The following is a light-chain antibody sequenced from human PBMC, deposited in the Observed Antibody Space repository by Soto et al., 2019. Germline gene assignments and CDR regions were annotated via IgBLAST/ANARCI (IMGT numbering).Light chain of an antibody. CDR2: GVT. CDR1: SSDVGAYYS. J-gene: IGLJ1*01. V-gene: IGLV2-14*01. Sequence: QSVLTQPASVSGSPGQSITISCTGTSSDVGAYYSVSWYQHHPGKAPKLIIYGVTNRPSGVSNRFSGSKSGNTAALTISGLQAEDEADYHCSSYTSGSSHYGFGTGTK. CDR3: SSYTSGSSHYG.